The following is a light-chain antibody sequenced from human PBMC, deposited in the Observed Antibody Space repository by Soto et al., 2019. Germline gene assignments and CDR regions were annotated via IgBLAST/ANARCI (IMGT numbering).Light chain of an antibody. J-gene: IGKJ4*01. V-gene: IGKV3-11*01. CDR1: HSVSSY. Sequence: EIVLTQSPATLSLSPGERATLSCRASHSVSSYLGWYQQKPGQAPRLLIYDASNRATGIPARFSGSGSGTDFTLTISSLEPEDFAVYYCQQRSNWPLTFGGGTKVDIK. CDR3: QQRSNWPLT. CDR2: DAS.